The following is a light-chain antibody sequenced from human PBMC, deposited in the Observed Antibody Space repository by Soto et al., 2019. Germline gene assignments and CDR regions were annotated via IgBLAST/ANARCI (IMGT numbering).Light chain of an antibody. CDR3: QQYGGSPLFT. Sequence: EIVLTQSPGTLSLSPGERATLSCRASQGVTPAYLAWYQHKPGQAPRLLIYGASNSATGIPDRFSGSGSGTDFTLTISRLEPEDFVVYSCQQYGGSPLFTFGPGTRVDFK. J-gene: IGKJ3*01. V-gene: IGKV3-20*01. CDR1: QGVTPAY. CDR2: GAS.